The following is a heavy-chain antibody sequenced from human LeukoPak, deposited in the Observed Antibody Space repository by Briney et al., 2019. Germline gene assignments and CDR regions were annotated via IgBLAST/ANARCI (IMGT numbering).Heavy chain of an antibody. CDR1: GGSISSYY. CDR2: IYTSGST. CDR3: ARGRPGTYDFWSGYSGGFDP. Sequence: SETLSLTCTVSGGSISSYYWSWIRQPAGKGLEWIGRIYTSGSTNYNPSLKSRVTMSVDTSKNQLSLKLSSVTAADTAVYYCARGRPGTYDFWSGYSGGFDPWGQGTLVTVSS. V-gene: IGHV4-4*07. D-gene: IGHD3-3*01. J-gene: IGHJ5*02.